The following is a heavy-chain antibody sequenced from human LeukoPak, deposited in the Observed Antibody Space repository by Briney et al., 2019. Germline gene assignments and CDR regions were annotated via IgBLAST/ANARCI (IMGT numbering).Heavy chain of an antibody. J-gene: IGHJ4*02. V-gene: IGHV3-23*01. CDR1: GFSFTKYA. Sequence: PGGSLRLSCAASGFSFTKYAMNWVRQAPGKGLEWVAVVIGSSGATDYADSVKGRFTISRDNSKNTLFLQMNSLRAEDTAIYYCAKGAYDFLEIAYFDYWGQGALVTVS. D-gene: IGHD3-3*01. CDR2: VIGSSGAT. CDR3: AKGAYDFLEIAYFDY.